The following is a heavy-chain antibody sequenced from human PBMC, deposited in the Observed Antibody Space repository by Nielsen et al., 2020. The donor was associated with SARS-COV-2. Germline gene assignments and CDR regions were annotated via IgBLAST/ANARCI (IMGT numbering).Heavy chain of an antibody. CDR2: IYSGGST. CDR3: ARGDSSSSGLDY. J-gene: IGHJ4*02. V-gene: IGHV3-53*01. Sequence: GESLKISCAASGFTVSSNYMSWVRQAPGKGLEWVSVIYSGGSTYYADSVKGRFTISRDNSKNTLYLQMNSLRAEDTAVYYCARGDSSSSGLDYWGQGTLVTASS. D-gene: IGHD6-6*01. CDR1: GFTVSSNY.